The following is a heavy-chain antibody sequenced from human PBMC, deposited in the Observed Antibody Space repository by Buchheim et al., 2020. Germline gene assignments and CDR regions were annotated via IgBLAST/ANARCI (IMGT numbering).Heavy chain of an antibody. J-gene: IGHJ4*02. CDR3: ARDPGLRWGSGWSGAFDY. CDR2: INPSAGST. CDR1: GYTFTSYY. Sequence: QVQLVQSGAEVKKPGASVKVSCKASGYTFTSYYMHWVRQAPGQGLEWMGIINPSAGSTTFAQKFQGRVTMTRDTSTSTVYMELSSLTSEDTAVYYCARDPGLRWGSGWSGAFDYWGQGT. V-gene: IGHV1-46*01. D-gene: IGHD6-19*01.